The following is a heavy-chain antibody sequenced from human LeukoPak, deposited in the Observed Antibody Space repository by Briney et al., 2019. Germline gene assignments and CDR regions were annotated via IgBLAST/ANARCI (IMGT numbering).Heavy chain of an antibody. CDR3: ARESGYSYGYGYYDY. CDR2: ISYDGSNK. CDR1: GFTFSSYA. Sequence: SLRLSCAASGFTFSSYAMHWVRQAPGKGLEWVAVISYDGSNKYYADSVKGRFTISRDNSKNTLYLQTNSLRAEGTAVYYCARESGYSYGYGYYDYWGQGTLVTVSS. D-gene: IGHD5-18*01. J-gene: IGHJ4*02. V-gene: IGHV3-30-3*01.